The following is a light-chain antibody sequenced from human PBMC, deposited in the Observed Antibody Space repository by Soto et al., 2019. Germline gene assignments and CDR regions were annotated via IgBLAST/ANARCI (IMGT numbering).Light chain of an antibody. J-gene: IGKJ1*01. CDR3: QQYAGSPPWT. CDR2: GAS. CDR1: QSVSSSQ. Sequence: EIVLTQSPGTLSLYQGKRCTLCCRAGQSVSSSQLAWYQQKPGQAPRLLIFGASSRAAGIPDRFSGSGSGTDFTLTIIRLKPEDFAVYYCQQYAGSPPWTFGQGTKVDIK. V-gene: IGKV3-20*01.